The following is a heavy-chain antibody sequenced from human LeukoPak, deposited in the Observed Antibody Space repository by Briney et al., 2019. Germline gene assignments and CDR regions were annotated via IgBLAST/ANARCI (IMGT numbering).Heavy chain of an antibody. CDR2: ISYDGSNK. CDR3: ANIDSSGYPDY. Sequence: GGSLRLSCAASGFTFSSYGMHWVRQAPGKGLEWVAVISYDGSNKYYADSVKGRFTISRDNSKNTLYLQMNSLRAEDTAVYYCANIDSSGYPDYWGQGTLVTVSS. V-gene: IGHV3-30*18. CDR1: GFTFSSYG. D-gene: IGHD3-22*01. J-gene: IGHJ4*02.